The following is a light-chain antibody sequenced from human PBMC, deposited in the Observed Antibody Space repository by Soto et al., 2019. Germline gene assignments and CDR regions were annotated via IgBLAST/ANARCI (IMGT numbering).Light chain of an antibody. J-gene: IGKJ4*01. V-gene: IGKV3-20*01. Sequence: EIVLTQSPGTLSLSPGERGTLSCRAGQSLSSSSLAWYQQKPGQAPRLLIYGASNRASGVPDRFSGGGSGTDFTLTISGLEPEDFAVYYCHQYGSSPLTLGGGTKVDIK. CDR3: HQYGSSPLT. CDR2: GAS. CDR1: QSLSSSS.